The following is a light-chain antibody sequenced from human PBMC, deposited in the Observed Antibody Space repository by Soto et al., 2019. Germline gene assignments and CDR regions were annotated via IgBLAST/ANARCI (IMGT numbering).Light chain of an antibody. CDR3: QQYVISVT. CDR2: GAS. CDR1: QSISGNY. Sequence: ELVLTQSPGTLSLSPGEGATLSCRASQSISGNYLAWYQQKPGHAPRLLIYGASNRATGIPERFSGSGSGTDFTLTISRLEPQDSAIYYCQQYVISVTFGQGTRLEIK. J-gene: IGKJ5*01. V-gene: IGKV3-20*01.